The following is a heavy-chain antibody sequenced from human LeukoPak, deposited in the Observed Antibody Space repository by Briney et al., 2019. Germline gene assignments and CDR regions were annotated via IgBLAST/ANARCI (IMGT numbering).Heavy chain of an antibody. D-gene: IGHD1-26*01. CDR2: IYTSGST. CDR3: AREIVLEWELLPLDP. CDR1: GGSISSYY. J-gene: IGHJ5*02. Sequence: SETLSLTCTVSGGSISSYYWSWIRQPAAKGLERIGRIYTSGSTNYNPSLKSRVTMAVDTSKNQFSLKLSSVTAADTAVYYCAREIVLEWELLPLDPWGQGTLVTVSS. V-gene: IGHV4-4*07.